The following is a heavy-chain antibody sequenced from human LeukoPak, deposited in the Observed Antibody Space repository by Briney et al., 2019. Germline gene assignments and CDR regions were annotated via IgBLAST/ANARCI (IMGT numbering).Heavy chain of an antibody. J-gene: IGHJ4*02. CDR1: GGSISSGSYY. CDR2: IYTSGST. Sequence: SETLSLTCTVSGGSISSGSYYWSWIRQPAGKVLEWIGRIYTSGSTNYNPSLKSRVTISVDTSKNQFSLKLSSVTAADTAVYYCARGPTYCSSSSCLQGEWGQGTLVTVSS. D-gene: IGHD2-15*01. CDR3: ARGPTYCSSSSCLQGE. V-gene: IGHV4-61*02.